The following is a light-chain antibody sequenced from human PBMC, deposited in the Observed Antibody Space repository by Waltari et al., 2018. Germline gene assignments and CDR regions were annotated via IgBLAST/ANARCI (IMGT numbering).Light chain of an antibody. CDR3: SSYAGGSWV. CDR2: EVT. CDR1: SSDVGGYNY. Sequence: SALTQPPSASGSPGQSVTIPCTGTSSDVGGYNYVSWYQQHPGKAPKLIIYEVTKRPSGVPDRFSGSKSGNTASLTVSGLQTEDEADYYCSSYAGGSWVFGGGTKLTVL. V-gene: IGLV2-8*01. J-gene: IGLJ3*02.